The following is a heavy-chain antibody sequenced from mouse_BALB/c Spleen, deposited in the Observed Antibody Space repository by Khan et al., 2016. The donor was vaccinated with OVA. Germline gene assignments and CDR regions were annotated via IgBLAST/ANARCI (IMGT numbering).Heavy chain of an antibody. CDR3: ARGSGNSWFAY. Sequence: VQLQESGAELVRPGVSVKISCKGSGYTFTDYAMHWVKQSHAKSLEWIGVISTYYGDADYNQKFKGKATMTVAKSSSTAYMELARLTSEDSAIYYCARGSGNSWFAYWGQGTLVTVSA. V-gene: IGHV1S137*01. J-gene: IGHJ3*01. CDR1: GYTFTDYA. CDR2: ISTYYGDA. D-gene: IGHD2-1*01.